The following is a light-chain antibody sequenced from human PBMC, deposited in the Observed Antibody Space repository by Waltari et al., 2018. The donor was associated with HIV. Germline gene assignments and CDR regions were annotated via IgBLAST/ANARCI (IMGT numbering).Light chain of an antibody. Sequence: EIVMTQSPATLSVSPGEGATLSCRASQSVSTYLAWYQQKPGQAPRLLIYAASSRASGIPDRFGGSGSGTDFTLTISRLEPEDVAAYYCQQYGSSPQTFGQGTKVEIK. J-gene: IGKJ1*01. V-gene: IGKV3-20*01. CDR3: QQYGSSPQT. CDR1: QSVSTY. CDR2: AAS.